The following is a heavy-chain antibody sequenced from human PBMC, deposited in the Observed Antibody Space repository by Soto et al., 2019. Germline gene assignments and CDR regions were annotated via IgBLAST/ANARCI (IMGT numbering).Heavy chain of an antibody. V-gene: IGHV1-18*04. CDR1: GYTFTSYG. CDR2: ISAYNGNT. CDR3: AREARGSYDFWSGLYYYGMDV. D-gene: IGHD3-3*01. Sequence: ASVKVSCKASGYTFTSYGISWVRQAPGQGLEWMGWISAYNGNTNYAQKLQGRVTMTTDTSTSTAYMELRSLRSDDTAVYYCAREARGSYDFWSGLYYYGMDVWGQGTTVTVSS. J-gene: IGHJ6*02.